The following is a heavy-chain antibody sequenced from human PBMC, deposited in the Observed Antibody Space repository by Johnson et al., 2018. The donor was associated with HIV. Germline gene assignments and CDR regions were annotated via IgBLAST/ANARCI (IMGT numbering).Heavy chain of an antibody. CDR2: ISYDAITK. V-gene: IGHV3-30*04. CDR1: GFTFSTCA. CDR3: AREALDAFDI. Sequence: QMQLVESGGGLVQPGRSLRLSCAASGFTFSTCAMHWVRQAPGKGLEWVAVISYDAITKYYADSVKGRFTISRDNSKSMLHLQMNSLRAEDTAVYYCAREALDAFDIWGQGTMVTVSS. J-gene: IGHJ3*02.